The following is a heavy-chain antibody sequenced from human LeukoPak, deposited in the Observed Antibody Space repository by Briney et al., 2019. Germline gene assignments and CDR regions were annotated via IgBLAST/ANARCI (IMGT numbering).Heavy chain of an antibody. D-gene: IGHD1-26*01. Sequence: SETLSLTCAVYGGSFSGYYRSWIRQPPGKGLEWIGEINHSGSANYNPSLKSRVTISVDTSKNQFSLKLSSVTAADTAVHYCARGLVGFDPWGQGTLVTVSS. J-gene: IGHJ5*02. V-gene: IGHV4-34*01. CDR3: ARGLVGFDP. CDR1: GGSFSGYY. CDR2: INHSGSA.